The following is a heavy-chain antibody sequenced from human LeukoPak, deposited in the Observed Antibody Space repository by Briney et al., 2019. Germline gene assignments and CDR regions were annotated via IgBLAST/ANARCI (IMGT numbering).Heavy chain of an antibody. V-gene: IGHV3-66*01. CDR3: AKEAGLDYSGSGSYYKAPPY. CDR2: IYSGGST. Sequence: GGSLRLSCAASGFTVSSNYMSWVRQAPGKGLEWVSVIYSGGSTYYADSVKGRFTISRDDSKNTLFLQMNSLRVEDTAVYYCAKEAGLDYSGSGSYYKAPPYWGQGTLVTVSS. J-gene: IGHJ4*02. D-gene: IGHD3-10*01. CDR1: GFTVSSNY.